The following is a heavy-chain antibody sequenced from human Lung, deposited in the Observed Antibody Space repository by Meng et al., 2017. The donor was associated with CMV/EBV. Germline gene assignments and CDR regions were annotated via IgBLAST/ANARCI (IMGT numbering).Heavy chain of an antibody. J-gene: IGHJ5*02. Sequence: SXTXSLXCTVSPASISGSYYYCGWIRQPPGKRREWIGYIYYSGSTYYNPSLKSRLTISVDTSKNQFSLNLKSVTAGCTAVYCSVKTARILGTTWYFDTWSQEXLVTVSS. CDR2: IYYSGST. D-gene: IGHD1-7*01. CDR1: PASISGSYYY. CDR3: VKTARILGTTWYFDT. V-gene: IGHV4-30-4*02.